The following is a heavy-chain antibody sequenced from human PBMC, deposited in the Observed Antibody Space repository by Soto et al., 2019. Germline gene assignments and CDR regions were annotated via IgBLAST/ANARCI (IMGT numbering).Heavy chain of an antibody. CDR3: ARENYRSGQSNWFDP. V-gene: IGHV3-74*01. CDR1: GFTFSSYW. CDR2: INSDGSST. D-gene: IGHD3-10*01. Sequence: GGSLRLSCAASGFTFSSYWMHWVRQAPGKGLVWVSRINSDGSSTSYADSVKGRFTISRDNAKNTLYLQMNSLRAEDTAVYYCARENYRSGQSNWFDPWGQGTLVTVSS. J-gene: IGHJ5*02.